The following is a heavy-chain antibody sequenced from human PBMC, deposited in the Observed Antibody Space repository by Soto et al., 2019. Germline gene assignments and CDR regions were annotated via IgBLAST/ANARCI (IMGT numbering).Heavy chain of an antibody. CDR1: VWTFTAYY. CDR3: ARDPRGGRYYETGGYSYTGGNWFDP. D-gene: IGHD3-22*01. CDR2: INPDNGAT. J-gene: IGHJ5*02. Sequence: QVHLVQSGAEVKKPGASVRVSCKVSVWTFTAYYMHWVRQAPGQGLEWMGWINPDNGATKSPQKFQGRVTMTRDTSITTVYMEMSSLRSDDTSVYFCARDPRGGRYYETGGYSYTGGNWFDPWGQGTLVTVSS. V-gene: IGHV1-2*02.